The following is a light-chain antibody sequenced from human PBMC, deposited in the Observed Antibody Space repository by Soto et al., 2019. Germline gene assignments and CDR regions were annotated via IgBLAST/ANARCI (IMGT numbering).Light chain of an antibody. CDR2: GAS. CDR3: QQYGSSPQT. Sequence: EIVLTQSPGTLSLSPGERATLSCRASQSVSSSYLAWYQQKPGQASRLLIYGASSRATGIPDRFSGSGSGTDFTLTISRLEPEDFAVYYCQQYGSSPQTFGQGTKV. V-gene: IGKV3-20*01. J-gene: IGKJ1*01. CDR1: QSVSSSY.